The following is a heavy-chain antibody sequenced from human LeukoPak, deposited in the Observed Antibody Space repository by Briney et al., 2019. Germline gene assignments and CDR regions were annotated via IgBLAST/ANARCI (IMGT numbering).Heavy chain of an antibody. V-gene: IGHV4-39*07. CDR1: GVSISGSSYY. CDR3: ARGASGYEPHPYYFDY. J-gene: IGHJ4*02. CDR2: IYYSGST. Sequence: SETLSLTCTVSGVSISGSSYYWGWIRQPPGKGLEWIVSIYYSGSTYYNPSLKSRVTISVDTSKNQFSLKLSSVTAADTAVYYCARGASGYEPHPYYFDYWGQGTLVTVSS. D-gene: IGHD5-12*01.